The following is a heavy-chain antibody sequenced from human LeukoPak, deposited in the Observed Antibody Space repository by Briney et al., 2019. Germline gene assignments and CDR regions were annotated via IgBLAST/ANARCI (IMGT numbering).Heavy chain of an antibody. V-gene: IGHV3-30*03. CDR3: ARGPSRGSMVY. CDR2: ISYDGSNK. J-gene: IGHJ4*02. CDR1: GFTFSSYG. Sequence: GGSLRLSCAASGFTFSSYGMHWVRQAPGKGLEWVAVISYDGSNKYYADSVKGRFTISRDNSKNTLYLQMNSLRAEDTAVYYCARGPSRGSMVYWGQGTLVTVSS. D-gene: IGHD2-2*01.